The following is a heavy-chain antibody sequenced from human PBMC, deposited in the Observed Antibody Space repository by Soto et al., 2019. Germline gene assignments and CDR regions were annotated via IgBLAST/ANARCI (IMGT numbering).Heavy chain of an antibody. CDR3: ANALGLYYFDY. V-gene: IGHV1-18*01. CDR1: GYTFTSYG. CDR2: ISAYNGNT. Sequence: ASVKVSCTASGYTFTSYGISWVRQAPGQGLEWMGWISAYNGNTNYSQKFQGRVTITRDTSASTAYMELSSLRSEDTAVYYCANALGLYYFDYWGQGTLVTVSS. D-gene: IGHD3-16*01. J-gene: IGHJ4*02.